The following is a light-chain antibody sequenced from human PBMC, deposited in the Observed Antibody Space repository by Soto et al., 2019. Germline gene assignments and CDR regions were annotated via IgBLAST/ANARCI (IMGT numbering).Light chain of an antibody. V-gene: IGLV2-8*01. J-gene: IGLJ3*02. CDR1: SSDVGDYDY. CDR2: EVI. Sequence: QSVLTQPPSASGSPGQSVTISCAGTSSDVGDYDYVSWYQLHPGKAPKLLIYEVIKRPSGVPDRFSGSKTGNTASLTVSGLQAEDEADSYCSSYAGSNGVVFGGWTKVTVL. CDR3: SSYAGSNGVV.